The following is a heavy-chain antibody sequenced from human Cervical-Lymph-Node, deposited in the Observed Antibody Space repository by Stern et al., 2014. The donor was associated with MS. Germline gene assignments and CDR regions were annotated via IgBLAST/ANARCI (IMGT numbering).Heavy chain of an antibody. CDR3: ARRDFYDSDGYFDY. V-gene: IGHV5-51*01. J-gene: IGHJ4*02. D-gene: IGHD3-22*01. Sequence: MQLVQSGAEVKKPGESLKISCEGSGYTFSNYWIAWVRQMPGKGLEWMGIIYPGDSDTTYSPSFQGQVSISADKSINTAYLQWSSLKASDTAMYYCARRDFYDSDGYFDYWGQGTLVTVSS. CDR2: IYPGDSDT. CDR1: GYTFSNYW.